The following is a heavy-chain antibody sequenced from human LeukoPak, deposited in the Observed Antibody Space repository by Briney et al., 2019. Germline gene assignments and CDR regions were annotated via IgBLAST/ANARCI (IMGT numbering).Heavy chain of an antibody. CDR1: GGSFSGYY. CDR2: INHSGST. J-gene: IGHJ4*02. V-gene: IGHV4-34*01. D-gene: IGHD2-15*01. Sequence: SETLSLTCAVYGGSFSGYYWSWIRQPPGKGLEWIGEINHSGSTNYNPSLKSRVTISVDTSKKQFSLKLSSVTAADTAVYYCARDIGSSTPRGDYWGQGTLVTVSS. CDR3: ARDIGSSTPRGDY.